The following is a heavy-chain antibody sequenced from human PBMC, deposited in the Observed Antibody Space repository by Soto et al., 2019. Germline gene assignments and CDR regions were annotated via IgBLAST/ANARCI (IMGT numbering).Heavy chain of an antibody. CDR3: ARSQVGRPLDV. J-gene: IGHJ6*02. V-gene: IGHV1-46*01. CDR2: INPSGGST. CDR1: RCTFTNFY. D-gene: IGHD1-26*01. Sequence: ASVKVSCKASRCTFTNFYIHWLRQAPGQGLEWMGIINPSGGSTTYPQKFQGRVTMTRDTSTSTVPMELITLRSEDTAVYYCARSQVGRPLDVWGPGTTVTVSS.